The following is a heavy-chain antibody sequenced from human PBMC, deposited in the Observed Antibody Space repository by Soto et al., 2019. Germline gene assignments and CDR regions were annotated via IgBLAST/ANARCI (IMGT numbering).Heavy chain of an antibody. J-gene: IGHJ6*02. V-gene: IGHV3-21*01. CDR2: ISSRSDI. CDR3: AREYTAWPLAYGLDV. D-gene: IGHD2-2*02. CDR1: GFTFSTYS. Sequence: WGSLRLSCVGSGFTFSTYSINWVRQAPGKGLEWVSSISSRSDIYYADSVKGRFTISRDNAKNSVSLQMNSLRAGDTAVYYCAREYTAWPLAYGLDVWGQGTTVTVSS.